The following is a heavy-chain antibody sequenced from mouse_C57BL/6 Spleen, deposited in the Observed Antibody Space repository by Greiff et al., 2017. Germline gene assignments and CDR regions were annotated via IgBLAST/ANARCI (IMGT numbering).Heavy chain of an antibody. CDR3: ARIYSNAAWFAY. CDR2: ILPGSCST. Sequence: QVQLQQSGAELMKPGASVKLSCKATGYTFTGYWIEWVKQRPGHGLEWIGEILPGSCSTNYNVKFKGKATFTADTSSNTAYMQLSSLTTEDSAIYYCARIYSNAAWFAYWGQGTLVTVTA. V-gene: IGHV1-9*01. CDR1: GYTFTGYW. J-gene: IGHJ3*01. D-gene: IGHD2-5*01.